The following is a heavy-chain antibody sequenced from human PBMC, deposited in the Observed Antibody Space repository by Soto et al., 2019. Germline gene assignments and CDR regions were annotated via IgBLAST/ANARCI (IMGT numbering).Heavy chain of an antibody. CDR2: FDPEDGET. D-gene: IGHD3-3*01. V-gene: IGHV1-24*01. J-gene: IGHJ5*02. CDR3: ATLSSDFWSGPNNWYDP. Sequence: VASVKVSCKVSGYTLTELSMHWVRRAPGKGLEWMGGFDPEDGETIYAQKFQGRVTMTEDTSTDTAYMELSSLRSEDTAVYYCATLSSDFWSGPNNWYDPWGQGTVVTVSS. CDR1: GYTLTELS.